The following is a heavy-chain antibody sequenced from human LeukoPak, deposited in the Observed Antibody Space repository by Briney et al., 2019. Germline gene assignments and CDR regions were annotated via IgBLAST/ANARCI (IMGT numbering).Heavy chain of an antibody. V-gene: IGHV3-30-3*01. CDR1: GFTFSSYA. Sequence: PGGSLRLSCAASGFTFSSYAIHWVRQAPGKGLEWVAIISYDGSNKFYGDSVKGRFTISRDNSKNTLYLQMSSLRAEDTAVYYCARDRVGYDSVGYYYYFDYWGQGTLVTVSS. CDR2: ISYDGSNK. J-gene: IGHJ4*02. CDR3: ARDRVGYDSVGYYYYFDY. D-gene: IGHD3-22*01.